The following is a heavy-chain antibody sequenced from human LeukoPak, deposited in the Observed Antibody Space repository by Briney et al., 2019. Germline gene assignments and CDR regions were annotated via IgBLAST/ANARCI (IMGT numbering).Heavy chain of an antibody. CDR1: GGSFSGYY. D-gene: IGHD3-10*01. CDR3: ARAGRTKYYYGSGSPQGNWFDP. J-gene: IGHJ5*02. CDR2: INHSGST. Sequence: PSESLSLTCAVYGGSFSGYYRSWIRQPPGKGLEWIGEINHSGSTNYNPSLKSRVTISVDTSKNQFSLKLSSVTAADTAVYYCARAGRTKYYYGSGSPQGNWFDPWGQGTLVTVSS. V-gene: IGHV4-34*01.